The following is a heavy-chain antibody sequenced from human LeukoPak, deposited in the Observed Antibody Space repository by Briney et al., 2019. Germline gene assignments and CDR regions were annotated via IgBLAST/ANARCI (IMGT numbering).Heavy chain of an antibody. V-gene: IGHV5-51*01. J-gene: IGHJ3*02. Sequence: GESLKISCKGSGYSFTSYWIGWVRQMPGKGLEWMGIIYPGDSDTRYSPSFQGQVTISADKSISTAYLQWSSLKASDTAMYYCARDRTPYYYDSSGGASDIWGQGTMVTVSS. CDR2: IYPGDSDT. CDR3: ARDRTPYYYDSSGGASDI. CDR1: GYSFTSYW. D-gene: IGHD3-22*01.